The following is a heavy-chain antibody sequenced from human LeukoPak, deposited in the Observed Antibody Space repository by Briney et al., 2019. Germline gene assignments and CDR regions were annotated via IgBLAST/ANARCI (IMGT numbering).Heavy chain of an antibody. CDR1: GGSISSYY. CDR3: ARARGYSYGPYYYSYYMDV. CDR2: IYYSGSA. D-gene: IGHD5-18*01. V-gene: IGHV4-59*01. J-gene: IGHJ6*03. Sequence: SETLSLTCTVSGGSISSYYWNWIRQPPVKGLEWIGYIYYSGSADYNPSLKSRVTISVDTSKTQFSLKLSSVTAADTAVYYCARARGYSYGPYYYSYYMDVWGKGTTVTVSS.